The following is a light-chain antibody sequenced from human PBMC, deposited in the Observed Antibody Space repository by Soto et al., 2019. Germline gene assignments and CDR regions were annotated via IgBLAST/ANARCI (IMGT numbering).Light chain of an antibody. J-gene: IGKJ2*01. CDR3: QQYNSYPVT. CDR1: QSISSW. Sequence: DIQMTQSPSTLSASVGDGVTITCRASQSISSWLAWYQQKPGKAPKLLIYKASILENEVPSRFSGSGSGTEFTLTISSLQPDDFAVYYCQQYNSYPVTFGQGTKVEIK. CDR2: KAS. V-gene: IGKV1-5*03.